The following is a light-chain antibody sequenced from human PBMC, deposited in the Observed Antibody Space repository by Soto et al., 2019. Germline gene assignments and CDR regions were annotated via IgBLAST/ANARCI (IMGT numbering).Light chain of an antibody. CDR3: QQYNKWPPYT. Sequence: EIVMTQSPATLSVSPGERATLSCRASQSVSSNLAWYQQKPGQAPRLLIYGASTRATGIPARFSGSGSGTVFTRTISSLQSEDFAVYYCQQYNKWPPYTFGQGTKLEIK. CDR2: GAS. CDR1: QSVSSN. V-gene: IGKV3-15*01. J-gene: IGKJ2*01.